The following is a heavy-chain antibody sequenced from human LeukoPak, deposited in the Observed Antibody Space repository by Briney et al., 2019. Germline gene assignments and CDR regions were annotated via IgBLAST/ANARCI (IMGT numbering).Heavy chain of an antibody. CDR3: ARGFDYYDSSGYHPPDV. J-gene: IGHJ6*02. Sequence: SVKVSCKASGGTFSSYAISWVRQAPGQGLEWLGRMIPILDITSYAQKFQDRLTIIADKSTSTAYMELSSLRSEDTAVYYCARGFDYYDSSGYHPPDVWGQGTTVTVSS. CDR1: GGTFSSYA. D-gene: IGHD3-22*01. CDR2: MIPILDIT. V-gene: IGHV1-69*04.